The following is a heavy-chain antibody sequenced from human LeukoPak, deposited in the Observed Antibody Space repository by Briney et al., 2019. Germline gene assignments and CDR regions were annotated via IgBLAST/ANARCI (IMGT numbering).Heavy chain of an antibody. D-gene: IGHD2-15*01. V-gene: IGHV3-53*01. CDR1: GFTVSSNY. Sequence: GGSLRLSCAASGFTVSSNYMSWVRQAPGKGLEWVSVIYSGDNTYYADSVKGRFTISRDNSKNTLYLQMNSLRAEDTAVYYCAIRYVVWFDPWGQGTLVTVSS. CDR2: IYSGDNT. J-gene: IGHJ5*02. CDR3: AIRYVVWFDP.